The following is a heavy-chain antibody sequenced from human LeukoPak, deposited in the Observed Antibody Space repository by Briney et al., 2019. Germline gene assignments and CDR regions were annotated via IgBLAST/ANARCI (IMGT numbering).Heavy chain of an antibody. D-gene: IGHD6-6*01. CDR1: AFTFSSYS. V-gene: IGHV3-21*01. Sequence: GGSLRLSCAASAFTFSSYSMNWVRQAPGKGLEWVSSISSSSSYIYYADSVKGRFTISRDNAKNSLYLQMNSLRAEDTAVYYCARDGRSSSLLNDYYYMDVWGKGTTVTVSS. J-gene: IGHJ6*03. CDR3: ARDGRSSSLLNDYYYMDV. CDR2: ISSSSSYI.